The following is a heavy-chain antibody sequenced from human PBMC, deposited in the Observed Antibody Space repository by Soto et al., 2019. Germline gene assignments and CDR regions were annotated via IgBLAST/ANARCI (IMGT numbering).Heavy chain of an antibody. J-gene: IGHJ6*02. V-gene: IGHV3-21*01. CDR1: GFTFSSYS. CDR3: AASYDFWSGYSFHTYYYYYYGMDV. Sequence: VGSLRLSCAASGFTFSSYSMNWVRQAPGKGLEWVSSISSSSSYIYYADSVKGRFTISRDNAKNSLYLQMNSLRAEDTAVYYCAASYDFWSGYSFHTYYYYYYGMDVWGQGTTVTVSS. CDR2: ISSSSSYI. D-gene: IGHD3-3*01.